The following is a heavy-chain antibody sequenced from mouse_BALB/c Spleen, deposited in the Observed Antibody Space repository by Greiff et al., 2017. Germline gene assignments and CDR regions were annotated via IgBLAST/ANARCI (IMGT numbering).Heavy chain of an antibody. D-gene: IGHD2-4*01. CDR3: ARDGRLRPWFAY. J-gene: IGHJ3*01. V-gene: IGHV2-6-7*01. CDR2: IWGDGST. Sequence: VQLQQSGPGLVAPSQSLSITCTVPGFSLTGYGVNWVRQPPGKGLVWLGMIWGDGSTDYNSALKSRLSISTDNSKSQVFLKMNSLQTDDTARYYCARDGRLRPWFAYWGQGTLVTVSA. CDR1: GFSLTGYG.